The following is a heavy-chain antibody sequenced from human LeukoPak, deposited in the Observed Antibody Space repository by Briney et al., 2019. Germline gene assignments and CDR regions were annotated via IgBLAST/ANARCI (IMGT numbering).Heavy chain of an antibody. V-gene: IGHV4-4*02. D-gene: IGHD1-1*01. CDR1: GGSVSSNNW. CDR3: ARVNINNWHSCDY. J-gene: IGHJ4*02. CDR2: IYHSGSP. Sequence: SETLSLTCAVSGGSVSSNNWWGWVRQPPGKGLEWIGEIYHSGSPNYNLSLKSRVTISVDKSRNHFSLNLSSVTAADTAVYYCARVNINNWHSCDYWGQGTLVTVSS.